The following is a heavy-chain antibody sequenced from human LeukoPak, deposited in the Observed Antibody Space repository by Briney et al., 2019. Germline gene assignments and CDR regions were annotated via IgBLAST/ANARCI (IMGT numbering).Heavy chain of an antibody. D-gene: IGHD2-2*02. CDR3: AKASTSWYIAFDI. CDR1: GFTFSSYA. V-gene: IGHV3-23*01. Sequence: GGSLRLSYAASGFTFSSYAMSWVRQAPGKGLEWVSAIGGSGGSTYYADSVKGRFTISRDNSKNTLYLQMNSLRAEDTAVYYCAKASTSWYIAFDIWGQGTMVTVSS. CDR2: IGGSGGST. J-gene: IGHJ3*02.